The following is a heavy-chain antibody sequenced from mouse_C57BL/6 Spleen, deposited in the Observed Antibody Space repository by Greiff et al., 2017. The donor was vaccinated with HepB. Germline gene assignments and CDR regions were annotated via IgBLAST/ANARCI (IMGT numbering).Heavy chain of an antibody. CDR1: GFSITSDCY. D-gene: IGHD2-4*01. Sequence: EVQLVESGPSLVRPSQTLSLTCTVTGFSITSDCYWIWIRQFPGNKLEYIGYTFYSGITYYNPSLESRTYITRDTSKNQFSLKLSSVTTEDTATYYCARGYDYDWYFDVWGTGTTVTVSS. CDR3: ARGYDYDWYFDV. CDR2: TFYSGIT. V-gene: IGHV3-3*01. J-gene: IGHJ1*03.